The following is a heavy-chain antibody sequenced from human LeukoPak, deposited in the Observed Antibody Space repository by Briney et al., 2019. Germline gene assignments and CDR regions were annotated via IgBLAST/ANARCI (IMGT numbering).Heavy chain of an antibody. J-gene: IGHJ4*02. CDR2: ISSSSSTI. D-gene: IGHD6-6*01. Sequence: GGSLRLSCAASGFTFSSYSMNWVRQAPGKGLEWVSYISSSSSTIYYVDSVKGRFTISRDNSKNTLYLQMNSLRAEDSAVYYCARDIESVRSSPGYYFDYWGQGTLVTVSS. CDR1: GFTFSSYS. V-gene: IGHV3-48*01. CDR3: ARDIESVRSSPGYYFDY.